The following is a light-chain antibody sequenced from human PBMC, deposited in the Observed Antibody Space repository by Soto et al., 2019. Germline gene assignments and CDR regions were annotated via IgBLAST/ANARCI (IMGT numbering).Light chain of an antibody. Sequence: EIVLTQSPATLSVSPGERATLSCRASQSVTRYVAWYQHKPGQAPRLLVYDASARAAGVPARFSGSGSGTDFTLTISSLEPEDFATYYCQQSSSTPQTFGGGTRVEIK. V-gene: IGKV3-11*01. CDR2: DAS. CDR1: QSVTRY. CDR3: QQSSSTPQT. J-gene: IGKJ4*01.